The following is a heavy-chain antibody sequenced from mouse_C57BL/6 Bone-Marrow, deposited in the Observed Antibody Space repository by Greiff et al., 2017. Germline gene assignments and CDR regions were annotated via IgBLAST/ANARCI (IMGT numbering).Heavy chain of an antibody. D-gene: IGHD1-2*01. J-gene: IGHJ1*03. CDR1: GFTFSDYG. V-gene: IGHV5-15*01. CDR2: ISNLAYSI. CDR3: ARHETTAPYFDV. Sequence: DVMLVESGGGLVQPGGSLKLSCAASGFTFSDYGMAWVRQAPRKGPEWVAFISNLAYSIYYADTVTGRFTISRENAKNTLYLEMSSLRSEDTAMYYCARHETTAPYFDVWGTGTTVTVSS.